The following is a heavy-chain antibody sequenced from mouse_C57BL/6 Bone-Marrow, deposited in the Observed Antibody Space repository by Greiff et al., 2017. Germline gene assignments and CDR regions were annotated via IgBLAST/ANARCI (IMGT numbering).Heavy chain of an antibody. Sequence: EVQLVESGGGLVKPGGSLKLSCAASGFTFSSYAMSWVRQTPDKRLEWVATISDGGSYTYYPDNVKGRFTISRDNAKNNLYLQMSHLNSEDTAMYYCARDPPSYYYGSSWFAYWGQGTLVTVSA. V-gene: IGHV5-4*01. CDR2: ISDGGSYT. CDR1: GFTFSSYA. CDR3: ARDPPSYYYGSSWFAY. J-gene: IGHJ3*01. D-gene: IGHD1-1*01.